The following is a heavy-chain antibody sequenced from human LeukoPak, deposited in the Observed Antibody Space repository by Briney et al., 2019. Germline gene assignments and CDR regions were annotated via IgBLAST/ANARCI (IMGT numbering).Heavy chain of an antibody. J-gene: IGHJ4*02. D-gene: IGHD5-24*01. CDR2: INHSGST. CDR1: GGSVSSGSYY. CDR3: ARGSRRGWLQFVGGLDY. Sequence: SETLSLTCTVSGGSVSSGSYYWSWIRQPPGKGLEWIGEINHSGSTNYNPSLKSRVTISVDTSKNQFSLKLSSVTAADTAVYYCARGSRRGWLQFVGGLDYWGQGTLVTVSS. V-gene: IGHV4-39*07.